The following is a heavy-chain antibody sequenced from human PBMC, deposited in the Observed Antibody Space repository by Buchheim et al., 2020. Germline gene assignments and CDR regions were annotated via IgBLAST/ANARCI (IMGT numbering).Heavy chain of an antibody. D-gene: IGHD4-17*01. CDR1: GGSISSYY. CDR3: ARAGGTTYGDFDY. CDR2: IYYSGGT. Sequence: QVQLQESGPGLVKPSETLSLTCTVSGGSISSYYWSWIRQPPGKGLEWIGYIYYSGGTNHNPPLKSRVTISWATPKRQFSLRLNSVTAADTAVYYCARAGGTTYGDFDYWAQGTL. J-gene: IGHJ4*02. V-gene: IGHV4-59*01.